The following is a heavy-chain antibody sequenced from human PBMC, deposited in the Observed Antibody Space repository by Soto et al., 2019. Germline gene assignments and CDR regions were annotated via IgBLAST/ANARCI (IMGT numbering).Heavy chain of an antibody. Sequence: GGSLRLSCAASGFTFSSYGMHWVRQAPGKGLEWVAVIWYDGSNKYYADSVKGRFTISRDNSKNTLYLQMNSLRAEDTAVYYCARAASGWFGELLYRRSYFDYWGQGTLVTVSS. CDR2: IWYDGSNK. V-gene: IGHV3-33*01. D-gene: IGHD3-10*01. CDR1: GFTFSSYG. CDR3: ARAASGWFGELLYRRSYFDY. J-gene: IGHJ4*02.